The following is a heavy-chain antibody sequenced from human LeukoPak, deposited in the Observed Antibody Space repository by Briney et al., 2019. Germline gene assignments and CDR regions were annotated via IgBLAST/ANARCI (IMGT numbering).Heavy chain of an antibody. CDR2: ISSSGSTI. CDR3: ARGFWSGSDAFDI. CDR1: GFTFSDYY. D-gene: IGHD3-3*01. V-gene: IGHV3-11*04. Sequence: GGSLRLSCAASGFTFSDYYMSWVREAPGKGLGWVSYISSSGSTIYYADSVKGRFTISRDNAKNSLYLQMNSLRAEDTAVYYCARGFWSGSDAFDIWGQGTMVTVSS. J-gene: IGHJ3*02.